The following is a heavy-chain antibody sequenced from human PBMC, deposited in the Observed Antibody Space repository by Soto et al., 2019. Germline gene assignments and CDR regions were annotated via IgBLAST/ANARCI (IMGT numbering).Heavy chain of an antibody. Sequence: LSLTCAVSGAPISSLTYYWVWIRQPPGKGLEWIASISLGGTTYYSPSLKSRLTASLDTSNHQVSLILSSVTVTDTAVYFCVKQAVGSMSSEWGPGTLVTVSS. D-gene: IGHD6-6*01. J-gene: IGHJ4*02. V-gene: IGHV4-39*01. CDR3: VKQAVGSMSSE. CDR1: GAPISSLTYY. CDR2: ISLGGTT.